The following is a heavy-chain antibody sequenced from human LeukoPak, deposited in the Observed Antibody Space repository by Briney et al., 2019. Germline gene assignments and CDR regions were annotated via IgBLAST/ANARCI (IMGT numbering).Heavy chain of an antibody. D-gene: IGHD3-22*01. V-gene: IGHV3-23*01. CDR3: AKAGRDSSGYYKLGLPVFPIGDYYYMDV. Sequence: GRSLRPSCAASGFTFSSYAMSWVRHAPGKGLEWVSASSGSGGSTYHADSVEGRFTISRDNSKNTLYLQMNSLRAEDTAVYYCAKAGRDSSGYYKLGLPVFPIGDYYYMDVWGKGTTVTVSS. J-gene: IGHJ6*03. CDR1: GFTFSSYA. CDR2: SSGSGGST.